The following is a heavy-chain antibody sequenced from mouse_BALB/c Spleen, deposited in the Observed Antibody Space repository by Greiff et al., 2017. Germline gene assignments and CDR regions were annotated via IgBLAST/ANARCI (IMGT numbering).Heavy chain of an antibody. J-gene: IGHJ4*01. CDR3: AITASYAMDY. CDR2: IIPSNGRT. D-gene: IGHD1-2*01. CDR1: GYTFTSYW. Sequence: QVQLQQPGAELVKPGASVTLSCKASGYTFTSYWMHWVKQRPGQGLEWIGEIIPSNGRTNYNEKFKSKATLTVDTSSSTAYMQLSSLTSEDSAVYDSAITASYAMDYWGQGTSVTVSS. V-gene: IGHV1S81*02.